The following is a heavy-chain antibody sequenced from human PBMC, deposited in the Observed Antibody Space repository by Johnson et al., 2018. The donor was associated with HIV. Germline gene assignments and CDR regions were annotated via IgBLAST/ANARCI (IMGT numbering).Heavy chain of an antibody. J-gene: IGHJ3*02. D-gene: IGHD7-27*01. Sequence: EQLVESGGGLVQPGGSLRLSCAASGFTISSNYMSWVRQVPGTGLEWVSVINSGGSTYYADFVKGRFIISRDNSKNTLYIQMNSLRAEDTAVYYCARDALESPWGFDIWGQGTLVTVSS. CDR1: GFTISSNY. CDR3: ARDALESPWGFDI. V-gene: IGHV3-66*01. CDR2: INSGGST.